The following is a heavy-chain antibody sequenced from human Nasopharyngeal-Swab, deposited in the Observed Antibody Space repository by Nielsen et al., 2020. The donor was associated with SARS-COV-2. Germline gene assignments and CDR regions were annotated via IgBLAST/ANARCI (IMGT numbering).Heavy chain of an antibody. D-gene: IGHD5-24*01. CDR1: GFTVSYNF. V-gene: IGHV3-53*01. J-gene: IGHJ4*02. Sequence: GESLKISCAVSGFTVSYNFMNWVRQAPGQGLEWLSVIYYGGATYYADSVKGRFTISRDNSKNTLCLQMNSLRVEDTALYYCARGSRDGYNQLLGPFDTWGQGTLVTVSS. CDR2: IYYGGAT. CDR3: ARGSRDGYNQLLGPFDT.